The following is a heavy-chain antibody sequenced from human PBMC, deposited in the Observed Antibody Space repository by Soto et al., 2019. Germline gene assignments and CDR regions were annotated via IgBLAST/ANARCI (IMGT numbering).Heavy chain of an antibody. Sequence: QVQLVESGGGVVQPGRSLRLSCAASGFTFSSYGMHWVRQAPGKGLEWVAVIWYDGSNKYYADSVKGRFTISRDNSKNPLYLQMNSLRAEDTAVYYCASEKSSSYGMDVWGQGTTVTVSS. D-gene: IGHD6-13*01. V-gene: IGHV3-33*01. CDR2: IWYDGSNK. CDR1: GFTFSSYG. J-gene: IGHJ6*02. CDR3: ASEKSSSYGMDV.